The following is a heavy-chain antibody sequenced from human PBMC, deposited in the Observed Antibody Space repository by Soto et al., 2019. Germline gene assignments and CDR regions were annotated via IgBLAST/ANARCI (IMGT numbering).Heavy chain of an antibody. Sequence: QVQLVQSGAEVKKPGASVKVSCKAFGYTFTSYYIHWVRQAPGQGLEWMGIINPSGGSTSYAQKWQGRVTMARDTSTSTVYMELTSLRSEDTAVYYCARDRDYYESSGYSVFDYWGQGTLVTVSS. J-gene: IGHJ4*02. CDR2: INPSGGST. CDR3: ARDRDYYESSGYSVFDY. CDR1: GYTFTSYY. V-gene: IGHV1-46*04. D-gene: IGHD3-22*01.